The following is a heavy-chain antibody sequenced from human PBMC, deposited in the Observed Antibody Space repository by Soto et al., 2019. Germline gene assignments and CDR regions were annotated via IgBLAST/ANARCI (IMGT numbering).Heavy chain of an antibody. CDR2: INPSGGST. J-gene: IGHJ3*02. Sequence: GASVKVSCKASGYTFTRYYVHWVRQAPGQGLEWMGLINPSGGSTTYAQKFQGRVTMIRDTSTTTVHMELSSLSCEDTAVYYCARVLSGDSNAFDIWGQGTMVTVSS. CDR3: ARVLSGDSNAFDI. CDR1: GYTFTRYY. D-gene: IGHD4-17*01. V-gene: IGHV1-46*01.